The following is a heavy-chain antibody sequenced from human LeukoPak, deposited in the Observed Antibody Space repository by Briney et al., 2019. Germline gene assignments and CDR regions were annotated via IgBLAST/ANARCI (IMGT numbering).Heavy chain of an antibody. Sequence: PGGSLRLSCAASGFTFSSYAMSWVRQAPGKGLEWVSTISDGGGITYYADSVKGRYTISRDNSKNTLFLQMNSLRAEDTAVYYCAKSRGSGSSMARGVNFDYWGQGTLVTVSS. V-gene: IGHV3-23*01. CDR3: AKSRGSGSSMARGVNFDY. D-gene: IGHD3-10*01. J-gene: IGHJ4*02. CDR2: ISDGGGIT. CDR1: GFTFSSYA.